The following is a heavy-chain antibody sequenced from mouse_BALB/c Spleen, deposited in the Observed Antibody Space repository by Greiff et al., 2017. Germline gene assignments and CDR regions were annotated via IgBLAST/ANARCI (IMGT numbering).Heavy chain of an antibody. J-gene: IGHJ3*01. CDR2: IDPANGNT. CDR1: GFNIKDTY. Sequence: EVQLQQSGAELVKPGASVKLSCTASGFNIKDTYMHWVKQRPEQGLEWIGRIDPANGNTKYDPKFQGKATITADTSSNTAYLQLSSLTSEDTAVYYCARPLYYGNYGWFAYWGQGTLVTVSA. CDR3: ARPLYYGNYGWFAY. V-gene: IGHV14-3*02. D-gene: IGHD2-1*01.